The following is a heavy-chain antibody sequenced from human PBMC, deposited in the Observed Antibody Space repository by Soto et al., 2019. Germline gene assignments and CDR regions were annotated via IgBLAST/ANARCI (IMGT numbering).Heavy chain of an antibody. V-gene: IGHV2-5*02. Sequence: QITLKESGPSLVKPTQTLTLTCTFSGFSLSTSGVGVGWIRQPPGKALEWLALIYWDDDKRYSSSLNSRLTITKDPSKNQAVLTMTNMDPVDTATYYCAHSRPPRLLDYWGQGTLVTVSS. CDR1: GFSLSTSGVG. J-gene: IGHJ4*02. CDR2: IYWDDDK. D-gene: IGHD6-6*01. CDR3: AHSRPPRLLDY.